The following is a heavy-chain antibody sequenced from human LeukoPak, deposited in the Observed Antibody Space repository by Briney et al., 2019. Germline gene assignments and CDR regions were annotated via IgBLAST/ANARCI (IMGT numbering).Heavy chain of an antibody. J-gene: IGHJ3*02. Sequence: PGGSLRLSCAGSGFNFGNYWMSWVRQTPGKGLEWVANIKQDGNEKFYVDSVRGRFNIFRENAKNSLYLQMNSLRAEDTAVYSCARARRDGNTGLAFDIWGQGTMVTVSS. V-gene: IGHV3-7*01. CDR2: IKQDGNEK. CDR3: ARARRDGNTGLAFDI. D-gene: IGHD5-24*01. CDR1: GFNFGNYW.